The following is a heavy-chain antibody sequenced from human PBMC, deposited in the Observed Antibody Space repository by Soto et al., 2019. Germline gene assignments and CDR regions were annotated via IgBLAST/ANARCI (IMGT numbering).Heavy chain of an antibody. D-gene: IGHD3-22*01. Sequence: QVQLVQSGAEVKKPGSSVKVSCKASGGTFSSYAISWVRQAPGQGLEWMGGIIPIFGTANYAQKFQGRVTITADESTSTAYMELSSLRSEDPAVYYCARGGSYYYDSSGSSIQHWGQGTLVTVSS. CDR2: IIPIFGTA. CDR3: ARGGSYYYDSSGSSIQH. V-gene: IGHV1-69*01. J-gene: IGHJ1*01. CDR1: GGTFSSYA.